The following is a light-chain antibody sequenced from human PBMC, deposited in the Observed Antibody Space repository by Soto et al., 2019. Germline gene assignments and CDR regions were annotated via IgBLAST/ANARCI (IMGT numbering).Light chain of an antibody. J-gene: IGKJ5*01. Sequence: DVVMTQTPLSLSVAPGQPASISCKSSQSLLHITGETFLFWYLQKPGQSPQLLIYEVSTRVSGVPDRFSGSGSGTDFTLEISRVETDDVGIYYCMLSTQLPPTSGQGTRLGIE. CDR2: EVS. V-gene: IGKV2D-29*02. CDR3: MLSTQLPPT. CDR1: QSLLHITGETF.